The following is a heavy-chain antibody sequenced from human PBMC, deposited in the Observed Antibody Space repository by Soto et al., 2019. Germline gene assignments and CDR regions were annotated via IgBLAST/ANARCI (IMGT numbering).Heavy chain of an antibody. CDR2: IYYSGST. Sequence: QVQLQESGPGLVKPSETLSLTCTVSGGSVSSGSYYWSWIRQPPGKGLEWIGYIYYSGSTNYNPSLKSRVTISVDTSKNQCSLKLSSVTAADTAVYYSARDLSYDFWSGYDKGVSYGLDVWGQGTTVTVSS. CDR3: ARDLSYDFWSGYDKGVSYGLDV. CDR1: GGSVSSGSYY. J-gene: IGHJ6*02. V-gene: IGHV4-61*01. D-gene: IGHD3-3*01.